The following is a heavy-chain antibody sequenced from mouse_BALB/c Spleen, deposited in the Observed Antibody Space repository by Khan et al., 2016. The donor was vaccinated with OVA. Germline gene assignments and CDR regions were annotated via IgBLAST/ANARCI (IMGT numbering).Heavy chain of an antibody. V-gene: IGHV3-8*02. D-gene: IGHD1-1*01. Sequence: EVQLQESGPSLVKPSQTLSLTCSVTGDSITSGFWNWIRNFLGNKFEYMGYVTYSGNIYYNPSLKSRISITRDTPKTKYYLQLNSVTTEDTAAYFCARSYGSWAMDYWGQGTTVTVSS. CDR2: VTYSGNI. CDR3: ARSYGSWAMDY. J-gene: IGHJ4*01. CDR1: GDSITSGF.